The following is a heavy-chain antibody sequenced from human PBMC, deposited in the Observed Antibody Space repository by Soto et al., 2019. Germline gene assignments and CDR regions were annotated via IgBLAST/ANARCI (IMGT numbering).Heavy chain of an antibody. J-gene: IGHJ4*02. CDR2: VYYNGIT. V-gene: IGHV4-59*11. CDR3: TRANWYSEY. CDR1: GGSINNHY. Sequence: QVQLQESGPGLVKPSETLSLTCTVSGGSINNHYWSWIRQPPGKGLEWLGYVYYNGITNCNPSLESRVTMSVDTSKNQVSLNLTSLTAADTAIYFCTRANWYSEYWGQGTLVTVSS. D-gene: IGHD7-27*01.